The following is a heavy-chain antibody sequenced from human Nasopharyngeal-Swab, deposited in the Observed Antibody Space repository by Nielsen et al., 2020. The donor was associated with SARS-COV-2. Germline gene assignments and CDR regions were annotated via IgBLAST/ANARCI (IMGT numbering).Heavy chain of an antibody. V-gene: IGHV3-21*01. D-gene: IGHD5-12*01. Sequence: GESLKISCAASGFNFNYYSMNWVRQAPGRGLEWVSSISGDSSSSTTYIFYAASVKGRFTISRDNAKNSLYLQMNSLRVEDTAVYYCARVWRYASDEWGQGTLVTVSS. CDR3: ARVWRYASDE. J-gene: IGHJ4*02. CDR1: GFNFNYYS. CDR2: ISGDSSSSTTYI.